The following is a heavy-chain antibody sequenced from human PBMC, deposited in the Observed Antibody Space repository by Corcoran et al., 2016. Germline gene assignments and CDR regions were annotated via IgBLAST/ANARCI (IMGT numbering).Heavy chain of an antibody. Sequence: QVQLQQWGAGLLKPSETLSLTCAVYGGSFSGYYWSWIRQPPGKGLEWIGEINHSGSTNYNPSLKSRVTISVDTSKNQFSLKLSSVTAADTAVYYCARDEISTEYYYDSSGYQRYWGQGTLVTVSS. V-gene: IGHV4-34*01. CDR2: INHSGST. CDR3: ARDEISTEYYYDSSGYQRY. CDR1: GGSFSGYY. D-gene: IGHD3-22*01. J-gene: IGHJ4*02.